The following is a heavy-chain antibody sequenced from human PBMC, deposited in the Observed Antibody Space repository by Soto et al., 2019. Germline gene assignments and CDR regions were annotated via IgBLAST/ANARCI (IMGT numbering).Heavy chain of an antibody. Sequence: GGSLRLSCAASGFTVSNNWMHWVRQAPGKGLVWVSRINNDGSSTNYGDSVKGRFTISRDNAKNTLYLQMNSLRAEDTAVYYCARGGCTSTSCLDYWGQGTLVTVSS. CDR1: GFTVSNNW. V-gene: IGHV3-74*01. J-gene: IGHJ4*02. CDR3: ARGGCTSTSCLDY. D-gene: IGHD2-2*01. CDR2: INNDGSST.